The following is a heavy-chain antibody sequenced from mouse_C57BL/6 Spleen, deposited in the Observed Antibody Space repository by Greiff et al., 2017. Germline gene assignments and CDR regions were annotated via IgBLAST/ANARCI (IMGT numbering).Heavy chain of an antibody. CDR3: ARGRTGGYFDY. J-gene: IGHJ2*01. V-gene: IGHV1-47*01. Sequence: QVQLQQSGAELVKPGASVKMSCKASGYTFTSYSIHWMKQNPGQSLEWIGNFHPHNGDTKYNEKFKGKATLTVEKSSSTVYLQLSRLTSEDSAVDYYARGRTGGYFDYWGQGTTLTVSS. CDR1: GYTFTSYS. CDR2: FHPHNGDT.